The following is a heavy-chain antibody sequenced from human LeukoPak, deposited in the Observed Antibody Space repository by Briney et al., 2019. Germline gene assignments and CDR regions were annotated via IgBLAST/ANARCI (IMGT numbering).Heavy chain of an antibody. CDR2: ISYDGSNK. CDR1: GFTFSSYG. V-gene: IGHV3-30*03. J-gene: IGHJ2*01. D-gene: IGHD3-3*01. Sequence: GGSLRLSCAASGFTFSSYGMHWVRQAPGKGLEWVAVISYDGSNKYYADSVKGRFTISRDNSKNTLYLQMNSLRAEDTAVYYCARGPRTLENWYFDLWGRGTLVTVSS. CDR3: ARGPRTLENWYFDL.